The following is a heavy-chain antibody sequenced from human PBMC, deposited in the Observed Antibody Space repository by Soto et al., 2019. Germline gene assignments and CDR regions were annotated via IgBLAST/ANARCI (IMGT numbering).Heavy chain of an antibody. CDR2: IYHTGSA. D-gene: IGHD4-17*01. J-gene: IGHJ4*02. V-gene: IGHV4-30-2*01. CDR1: GGTISSGGYS. Sequence: PSETLSLTCTVSGGTISSGGYSWSWIRQPPGKGLEWIGYIYHTGSAFYNPSLRSRVTMSVDRSKNQFSLNLSSVTAADTAVYYCARAVARVTYYFDHWGRGTLVTVSS. CDR3: ARAVARVTYYFDH.